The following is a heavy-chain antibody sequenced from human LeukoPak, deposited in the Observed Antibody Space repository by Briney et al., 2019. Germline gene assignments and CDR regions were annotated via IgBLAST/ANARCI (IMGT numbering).Heavy chain of an antibody. CDR1: GFTFSSYG. J-gene: IGHJ5*02. CDR3: ARDRDDILTGYSLTSFWFDP. V-gene: IGHV3-33*01. D-gene: IGHD3-9*01. CDR2: IWYDGSNK. Sequence: PGRSLRLSCAASGFTFSSYGMHWVRQAPGKGLERVAVIWYDGSNKYYADSVKGRFTISRDNSKNTLYLQMNSLRAEDTAVYYCARDRDDILTGYSLTSFWFDPWGQGTLVTVSS.